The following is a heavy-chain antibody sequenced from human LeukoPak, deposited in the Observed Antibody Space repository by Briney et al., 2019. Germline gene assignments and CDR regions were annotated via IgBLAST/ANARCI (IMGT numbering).Heavy chain of an antibody. D-gene: IGHD2-15*01. CDR2: IYSGGSA. J-gene: IGHJ4*02. V-gene: IGHV3-53*01. CDR1: GFTVSSNY. CDR3: ARFYGGKRAFDY. Sequence: GGSLRLSCAASGFTVSSNYRSWVRQAPGKGLEWVSVIYSGGSAYYADSVKGRFTISRDNSKNTLYLQMNSLRAEDTAVYYCARFYGGKRAFDYWGQGTLVTVSS.